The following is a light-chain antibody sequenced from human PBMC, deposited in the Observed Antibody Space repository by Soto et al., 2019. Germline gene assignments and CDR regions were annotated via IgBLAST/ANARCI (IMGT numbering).Light chain of an antibody. CDR1: QSIRNW. CDR2: GAS. J-gene: IGKJ1*01. CDR3: QHYNAFPWP. V-gene: IGKV1-5*01. Sequence: DIPMTQSPSTLSASVGDRVTITCRARQSIRNWLAWYQDKPGKAPKLLIYGASSLESGVPSRFSGSGSGTEFTLTIGGLQPDDFATYYCQHYNAFPWPFGQGTKVEIK.